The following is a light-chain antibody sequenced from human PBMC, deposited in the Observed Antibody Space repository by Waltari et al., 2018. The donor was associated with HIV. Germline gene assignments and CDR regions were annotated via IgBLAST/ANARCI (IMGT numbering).Light chain of an antibody. Sequence: DIVMTQSPLSLPVTPGEPASISCKSSQSLLHSNKKNYLDWYLQKPGQSPQLLIYLGSNRASGVPDRFSGRGSGTDFTLKISRVEAEDVGVYYCMQALQTITFGQGTRLEIK. CDR2: LGS. J-gene: IGKJ5*01. V-gene: IGKV2-28*01. CDR1: QSLLHSNKKNY. CDR3: MQALQTIT.